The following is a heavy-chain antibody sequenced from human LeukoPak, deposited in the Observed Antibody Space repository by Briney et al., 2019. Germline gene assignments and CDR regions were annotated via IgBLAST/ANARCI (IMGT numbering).Heavy chain of an antibody. D-gene: IGHD5-18*01. V-gene: IGHV4-59*12. J-gene: IGHJ5*02. Sequence: SETLSLTCTVSGGSIRSYYWSWIRQPPGKGLEWIGSIYYSGSTYYNPSLKSRVTISVDTSKNQFSLKLSSVTAADTAVYYCARYRYSYGLNWFDPWGQGTLVTVSS. CDR2: IYYSGST. CDR3: ARYRYSYGLNWFDP. CDR1: GGSIRSYY.